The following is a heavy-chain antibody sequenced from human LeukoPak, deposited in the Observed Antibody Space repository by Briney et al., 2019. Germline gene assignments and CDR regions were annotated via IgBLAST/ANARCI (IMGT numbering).Heavy chain of an antibody. Sequence: GASVTVSCKASGGTFSSYAISWVRQAPGQGLEWMGGIIPIFGTANYAQKFQGRVTITADESTSTAYMELSSLRSEDTAVYYCARDGTYDSSGYYRGYFDYWGQGTLVTVSS. CDR2: IIPIFGTA. V-gene: IGHV1-69*13. D-gene: IGHD3-22*01. CDR1: GGTFSSYA. CDR3: ARDGTYDSSGYYRGYFDY. J-gene: IGHJ4*02.